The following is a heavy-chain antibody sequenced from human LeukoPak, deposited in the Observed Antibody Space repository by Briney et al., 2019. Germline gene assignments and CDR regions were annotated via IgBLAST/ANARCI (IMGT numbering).Heavy chain of an antibody. Sequence: GGSLRLSCAASGFTFSSSWMSWVRQAPGKGLEWVANIKPDGSEKYYVDSVKGRFAISRDNAKNSLYLQMNSLRAEDTAVYYCARDWGEDTVTGSVAKYFQNWGQGTLVTVSS. V-gene: IGHV3-7*01. J-gene: IGHJ1*01. D-gene: IGHD5-18*01. CDR2: IKPDGSEK. CDR1: GFTFSSSW. CDR3: ARDWGEDTVTGSVAKYFQN.